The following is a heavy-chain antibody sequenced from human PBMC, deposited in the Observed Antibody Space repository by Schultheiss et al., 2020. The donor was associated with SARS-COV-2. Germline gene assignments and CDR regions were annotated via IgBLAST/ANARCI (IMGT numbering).Heavy chain of an antibody. Sequence: GGSLRLSCAASGFTFSSYAMSWVRQAPGKGLEWVSAISGSGGSTYYADSVKGRFTISRDNAKNSLYLQMNSLRAEDTAVYYCARPPDDILTDDPWFDPWGQGTLVTVSS. V-gene: IGHV3-23*01. D-gene: IGHD3-9*01. CDR3: ARPPDDILTDDPWFDP. CDR1: GFTFSSYA. CDR2: ISGSGGST. J-gene: IGHJ5*02.